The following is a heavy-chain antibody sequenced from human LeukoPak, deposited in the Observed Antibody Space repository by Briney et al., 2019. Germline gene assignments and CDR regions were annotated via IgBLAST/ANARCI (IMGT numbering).Heavy chain of an antibody. Sequence: GASVKVSCKASGYTFTGYHMHWVRQAPGQGLEWMGRINPNSGDTNYAQKFQGRVTMTRDTSISTAYMELSRLRSDDTAVYYCATSSSSWYVPFDYWGQGTLVTVSS. CDR3: ATSSSSWYVPFDY. V-gene: IGHV1-2*06. J-gene: IGHJ4*02. CDR1: GYTFTGYH. D-gene: IGHD6-13*01. CDR2: INPNSGDT.